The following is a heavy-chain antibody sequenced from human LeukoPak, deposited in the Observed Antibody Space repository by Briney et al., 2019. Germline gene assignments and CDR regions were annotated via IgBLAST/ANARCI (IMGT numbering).Heavy chain of an antibody. J-gene: IGHJ4*02. CDR3: AREKCSGGSCYSDY. CDR2: IYYSGST. D-gene: IGHD2-15*01. V-gene: IGHV4-59*01. Sequence: SETLSLTCTVSGGSISTYYWSRIRQSPGKGLEWIGYIYYSGSTNYNPSLKSRVTISVDTSKNQFSLKLSSVTAADTAVYYCAREKCSGGSCYSDYWGQGTLVTVSS. CDR1: GGSISTYY.